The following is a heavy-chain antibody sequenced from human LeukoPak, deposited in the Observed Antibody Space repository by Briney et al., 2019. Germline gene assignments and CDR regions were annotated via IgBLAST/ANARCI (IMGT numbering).Heavy chain of an antibody. Sequence: ASVKVSCKASGGTFISYAISWVRQAPGQGLEWVGGIIPIFGTANYAQKFQGRVTITADESTSTAYMELSSLRSEDTAVYYCARDQKAYSSSWFKNPGMDYWGQGTLVTVSS. D-gene: IGHD6-13*01. V-gene: IGHV1-69*01. J-gene: IGHJ4*02. CDR1: GGTFISYA. CDR3: ARDQKAYSSSWFKNPGMDY. CDR2: IIPIFGTA.